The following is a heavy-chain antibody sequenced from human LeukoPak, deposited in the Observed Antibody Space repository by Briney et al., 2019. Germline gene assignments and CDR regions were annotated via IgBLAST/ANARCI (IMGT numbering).Heavy chain of an antibody. CDR3: ARQPRKYGPSDY. D-gene: IGHD2-2*01. Sequence: GESLKISCKASRYTFSRYWIDWVRQMPGKGLEWMGNIYPGDSNNRYSPSFQGQVTISVDRSITTAYLEWSSLKASDAAMYFCARQPRKYGPSDYWGQGTLVSVSS. CDR1: RYTFSRYW. V-gene: IGHV5-51*01. J-gene: IGHJ4*02. CDR2: IYPGDSNN.